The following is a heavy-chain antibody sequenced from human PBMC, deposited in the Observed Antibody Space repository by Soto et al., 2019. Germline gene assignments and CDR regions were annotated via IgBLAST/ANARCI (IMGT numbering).Heavy chain of an antibody. CDR2: INHSGST. CDR3: ARRYSGYDLDY. Sequence: NPSETLSLTCAVYGGSFSGYYWSWIRQPPGKGLEWIGEINHSGSTNYNPSLKSRVTISVDTSKNQFSLKLSSVTAADTAVYYCARRYSGYDLDYWGQGTLVTVSS. CDR1: GGSFSGYY. J-gene: IGHJ4*02. D-gene: IGHD5-12*01. V-gene: IGHV4-34*01.